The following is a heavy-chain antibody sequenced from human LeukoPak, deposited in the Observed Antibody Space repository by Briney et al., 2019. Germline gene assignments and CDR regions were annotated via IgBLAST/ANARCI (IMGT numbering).Heavy chain of an antibody. Sequence: VASVKVSCKASGGTFSSYAISWVRQAPGQGLEWVGGIIPIFGTANYAQKFQGRVTITADKSTSTAYMELSSLRSEDTAVYYCARGTHGEATGQFDYWGQGTLVTVSS. CDR2: IIPIFGTA. D-gene: IGHD1-26*01. J-gene: IGHJ4*02. CDR3: ARGTHGEATGQFDY. CDR1: GGTFSSYA. V-gene: IGHV1-69*06.